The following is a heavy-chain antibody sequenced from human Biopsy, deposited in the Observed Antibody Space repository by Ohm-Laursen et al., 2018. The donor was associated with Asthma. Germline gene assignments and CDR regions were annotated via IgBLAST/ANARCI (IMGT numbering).Heavy chain of an antibody. J-gene: IGHJ4*01. CDR1: GFTFRSYA. Sequence: SLRLSCAASGFTFRSYAMRWVRQAPGKGLEWVAVISHDGQTQHYAESVKGRFALSRDNSQNTLYLQMISLRTDDTAVYYCAKRRGYSDFNDFDYWGHGTLVTVSS. D-gene: IGHD4-11*01. CDR2: ISHDGQTQ. CDR3: AKRRGYSDFNDFDY. V-gene: IGHV3-30*09.